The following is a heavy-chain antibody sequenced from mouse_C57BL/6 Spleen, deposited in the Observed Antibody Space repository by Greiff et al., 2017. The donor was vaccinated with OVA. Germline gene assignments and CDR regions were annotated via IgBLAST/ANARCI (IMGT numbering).Heavy chain of an antibody. CDR1: GYTFTSYW. CDR2: IDPSDSYT. V-gene: IGHV1-69*01. CDR3: ARGRRGYYAMDY. J-gene: IGHJ4*01. Sequence: VQLKQPGAELVMPGASVKLSCKASGYTFTSYWMHWVKQRPGQGLEWIGEIDPSDSYTNYNQKFKGKSTLTVDKSSSTAYMQLSSLTSEDSAVYYCARGRRGYYAMDYWGQGTSVTVSS.